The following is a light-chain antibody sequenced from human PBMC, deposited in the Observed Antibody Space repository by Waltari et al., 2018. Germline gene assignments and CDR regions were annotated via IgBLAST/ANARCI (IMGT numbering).Light chain of an antibody. J-gene: IGKJ1*01. CDR2: RAS. CDR1: QSVRNW. Sequence: DIQMTQSPSTLSASVGDRVTITCRASQSVRNWLAWYQQKPGKAPRLLIYRASTLENGVPSRFSGSGSGTEFTLTISGLQPDDFATYYCQQYDNNRTFGQGTKVEIK. CDR3: QQYDNNRT. V-gene: IGKV1-5*03.